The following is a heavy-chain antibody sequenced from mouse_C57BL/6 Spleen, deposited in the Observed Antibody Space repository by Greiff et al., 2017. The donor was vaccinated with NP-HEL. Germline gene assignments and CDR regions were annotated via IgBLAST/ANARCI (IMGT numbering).Heavy chain of an antibody. CDR2: ISDGGSYT. CDR3: AREGWLLRVAMDY. V-gene: IGHV5-4*01. D-gene: IGHD2-3*01. J-gene: IGHJ4*01. Sequence: EVKLMESGGGLVKPGGSLKLSCAASGFTFSSYAMSWVRQTPDKRLEWVATISDGGSYTYYPDNVKGRFPISRDNAKNNLYLQMSHLKSEDTAMYYCAREGWLLRVAMDYWGQGTSVTVSS. CDR1: GFTFSSYA.